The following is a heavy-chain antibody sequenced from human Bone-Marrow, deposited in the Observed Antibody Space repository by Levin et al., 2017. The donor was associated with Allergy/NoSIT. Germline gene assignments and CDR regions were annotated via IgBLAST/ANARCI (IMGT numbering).Heavy chain of an antibody. CDR3: TRDIGESYGYYGMDV. Sequence: SCAASGFRFNDHAMHWVRQVPGKGLEWVSGINWNGASIGYADSVNGRFTISRDNAKNSLYLAMTSLRVEDTALYYCTRDIGESYGYYGMDVWGQGTTVTVSS. CDR1: GFRFNDHA. CDR2: INWNGASI. D-gene: IGHD3-16*01. J-gene: IGHJ6*01. V-gene: IGHV3-9*01.